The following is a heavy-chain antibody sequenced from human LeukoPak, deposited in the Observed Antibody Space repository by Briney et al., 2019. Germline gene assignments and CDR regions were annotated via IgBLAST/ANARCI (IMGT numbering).Heavy chain of an antibody. Sequence: GASVKVSCKASGYTFADYYMHWVRQAPGQGLEWMGRIIPIFGTANYAQKFQGRVTITTDESTSTAYMELSSLRSEDTAVYYCAREAHYYDSSGYYTSLWYFDLWGRGTLVTVSS. CDR2: IIPIFGTA. D-gene: IGHD3-22*01. CDR1: GYTFADYY. J-gene: IGHJ2*01. CDR3: AREAHYYDSSGYYTSLWYFDL. V-gene: IGHV1-69*05.